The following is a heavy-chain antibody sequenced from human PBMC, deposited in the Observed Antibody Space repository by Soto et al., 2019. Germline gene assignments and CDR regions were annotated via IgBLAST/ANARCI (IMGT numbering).Heavy chain of an antibody. J-gene: IGHJ4*02. CDR3: AKDLGSSGSYHGIYFDS. V-gene: IGHV3-23*01. CDR1: GFTFSTYA. Sequence: EVQLLESGGGLVQPGGSLRLSCAASGFTFSTYAMNWVRQAPGKGLEWVSTISGSGGSTYYADSVKGRFTISRDNSNNTLYLQTNSLRAEDTALYYCAKDLGSSGSYHGIYFDSWGQGTLVTVSS. D-gene: IGHD1-26*01. CDR2: ISGSGGST.